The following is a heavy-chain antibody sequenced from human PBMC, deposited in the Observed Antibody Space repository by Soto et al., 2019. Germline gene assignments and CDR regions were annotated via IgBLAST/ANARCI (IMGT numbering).Heavy chain of an antibody. CDR1: GYSFTSYW. CDR3: ARFPRGGYYYYYYGMDV. CDR2: IYPGDSDT. V-gene: IGHV5-51*01. J-gene: IGHJ6*02. D-gene: IGHD2-15*01. Sequence: GESLKLSCKGSGYSFTSYWIGWVRQMPGKGLEWMGIIYPGDSDTRYSPSFQGQVTISADKSISTAYLQWSSLKASDTAMYYRARFPRGGYYYYYYGMDVWGPVTTVTVYS.